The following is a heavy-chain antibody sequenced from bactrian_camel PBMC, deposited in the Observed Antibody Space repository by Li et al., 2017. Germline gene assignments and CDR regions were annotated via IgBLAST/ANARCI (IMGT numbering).Heavy chain of an antibody. CDR3: AADGGIGGYCGRPVYEYGS. V-gene: IGHV3S55*01. CDR1: GITEGTNC. Sequence: VQLVESGGGSVQAGGSLRLSCEVSGITEGTNCIGWFRQAPGKEREGVAAFGRDGSTSYAGSVKGRFTISKENNKNTLYLQMNSLKPEDTAMYYCAADGGIGGYCGRPVYEYGSVGQGTQVTVS. CDR2: FGRDGST. J-gene: IGHJ4*01. D-gene: IGHD1*01.